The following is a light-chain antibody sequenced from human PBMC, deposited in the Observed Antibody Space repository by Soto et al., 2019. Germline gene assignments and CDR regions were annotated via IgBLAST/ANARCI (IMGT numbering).Light chain of an antibody. CDR3: NSLRVNHLYV. CDR2: EVT. CDR1: SSDVGRYNT. V-gene: IGLV2-14*01. Sequence: QSALTQPASVSGSPGQTITISFTGTSSDVGRYNTVSWYQHHPGKAPKLIIYEVTHRPAGISDRFSASKSGNTASLTISGLQAEDEADYYCNSLRVNHLYVFGSGTKVT. J-gene: IGLJ1*01.